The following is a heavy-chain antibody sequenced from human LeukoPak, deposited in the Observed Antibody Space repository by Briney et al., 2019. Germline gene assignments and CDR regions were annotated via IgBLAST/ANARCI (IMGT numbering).Heavy chain of an antibody. V-gene: IGHV4-59*01. Sequence: SETLSLTCTVSGGSISSYYWSWIRQPPGKRLEWIGYIYYSGSTNYNPSLKSRVTISVDTSKNQFSLKLSSVTAADTAVYYCARAPNGYSYGYRRDYYYYYMDVWGKGTTVTVSS. CDR3: ARAPNGYSYGYRRDYYYYYMDV. D-gene: IGHD5-18*01. CDR1: GGSISSYY. J-gene: IGHJ6*03. CDR2: IYYSGST.